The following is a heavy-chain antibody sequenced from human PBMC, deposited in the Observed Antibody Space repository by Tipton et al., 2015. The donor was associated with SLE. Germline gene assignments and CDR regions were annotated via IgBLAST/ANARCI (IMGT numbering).Heavy chain of an antibody. V-gene: IGHV4-39*07. CDR1: GGSISSSSYY. D-gene: IGHD6-13*01. CDR2: IYYSGST. Sequence: TLSLTCTVSGGSISSSSYYWGWIRQPPGKGLEWIGSIYYSGSTYYNPSLKSRVTISVDTSKNQFSLKLSSVTAADTAVYYCARLGYSSSFGYWGQGTLVTVSS. J-gene: IGHJ4*02. CDR3: ARLGYSSSFGY.